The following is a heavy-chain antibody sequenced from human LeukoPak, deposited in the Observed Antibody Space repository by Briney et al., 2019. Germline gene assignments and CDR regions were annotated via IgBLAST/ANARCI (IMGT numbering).Heavy chain of an antibody. CDR3: AKRGNYDNSGHYPFDY. CDR2: ISTSSTTI. CDR1: GFTFSSYS. V-gene: IGHV3-48*04. J-gene: IGHJ4*02. Sequence: GGSLRLSCAASGFTFSSYSMNWVRQAPGKGLEWVSYISTSSTTIWYADSVKGRFTISRDNAKNSLYLQMNSLRAEDTAVYYCAKRGNYDNSGHYPFDYWGQGTLVTVSS. D-gene: IGHD3-22*01.